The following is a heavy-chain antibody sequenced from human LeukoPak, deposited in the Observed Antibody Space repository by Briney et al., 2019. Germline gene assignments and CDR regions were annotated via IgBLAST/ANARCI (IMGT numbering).Heavy chain of an antibody. V-gene: IGHV3-74*01. CDR3: ARVVVVPAANWFDP. D-gene: IGHD2-2*01. CDR1: GFTFSRYW. Sequence: GGSLRLFCAGSGFTFSRYWMHWVRQAPGKGLVWVSRMNTDGSSTSYADSVKGRFTISRDNVKNTLYLQMNSLRAEDTAVYYCARVVVVPAANWFDPWGQGTLVTVSS. CDR2: MNTDGSST. J-gene: IGHJ5*02.